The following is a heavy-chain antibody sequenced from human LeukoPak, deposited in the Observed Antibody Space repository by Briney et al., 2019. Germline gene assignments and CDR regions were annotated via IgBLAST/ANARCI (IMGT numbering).Heavy chain of an antibody. CDR1: GGSIGGYY. J-gene: IGHJ6*02. D-gene: IGHD5-24*01. V-gene: IGHV4-4*07. Sequence: SETLSLTCTVSGGSIGGYYWSWIRQPAGKGLEWIGRIYPSGSTNCNPSLKSRVTLSIDMSRNHFSLNMLSVTAADTAVYFCARMAASYYYHSMDVWGQGTTVTVSS. CDR2: IYPSGST. CDR3: ARMAASYYYHSMDV.